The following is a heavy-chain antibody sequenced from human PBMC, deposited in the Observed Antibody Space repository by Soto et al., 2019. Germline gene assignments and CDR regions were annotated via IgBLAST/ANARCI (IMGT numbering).Heavy chain of an antibody. CDR2: IYYSGST. CDR1: GGSISSSSYY. J-gene: IGHJ4*02. D-gene: IGHD3-22*01. V-gene: IGHV4-39*01. CDR3: ARLKYYYDSSGYRKAYYFDY. Sequence: SETLSLTCTLSGGSISSSSYYWGWIRQPQGKGLEWIGSIYYSGSTYYNPSLKSRVTISVDTSKNQFSLKLSSVTAADTAVYYCARLKYYYDSSGYRKAYYFDYWGQGSLVTVSS.